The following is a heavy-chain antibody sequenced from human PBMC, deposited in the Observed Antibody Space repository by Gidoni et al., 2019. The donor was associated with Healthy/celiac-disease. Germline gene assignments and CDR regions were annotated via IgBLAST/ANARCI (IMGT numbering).Heavy chain of an antibody. CDR3: AREEYSSSWASFDY. Sequence: QVQLVESGGGVVQPGRSLRLSCAASGFTVSSYGMHWVRQAPGKGLEWVAVIWYDGSNKYYADSVKGRFTISRDNSKNTLYLQMNSLRAEDTAVYYCAREEYSSSWASFDYWGQGTLVTVSS. CDR1: GFTVSSYG. J-gene: IGHJ4*02. D-gene: IGHD6-13*01. V-gene: IGHV3-33*01. CDR2: IWYDGSNK.